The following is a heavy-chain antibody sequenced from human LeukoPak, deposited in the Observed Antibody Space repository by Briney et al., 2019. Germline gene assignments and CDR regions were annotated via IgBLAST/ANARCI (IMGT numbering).Heavy chain of an antibody. D-gene: IGHD2-15*01. CDR3: ARPDCSGGSCYSLSRMDV. CDR2: ISYDGSNK. J-gene: IGHJ6*02. Sequence: GGSLRLSLAGSGFTFSSYGMHWGRQGPGQGLGWVGIISYDGSNKYYADSVKGRFTISSDNSKHTLYLQMTSLRAEDTAVYYCARPDCSGGSCYSLSRMDVWGQGTTVTVSS. CDR1: GFTFSSYG. V-gene: IGHV3-30-3*01.